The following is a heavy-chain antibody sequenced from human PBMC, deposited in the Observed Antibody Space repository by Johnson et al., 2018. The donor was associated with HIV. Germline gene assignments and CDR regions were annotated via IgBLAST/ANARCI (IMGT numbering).Heavy chain of an antibody. CDR1: GFTFSSYA. CDR2: IRGSGGST. V-gene: IGHV3-23*04. J-gene: IGHJ3*02. D-gene: IGHD1-26*01. Sequence: VQLVESGGGLVQPGGCLRLSCVASGFTFSSYAMSWVRPAPGKGLEWVSAIRGSGGSTSYADSVKGRFTISRDNSKHTLYLQMNSLRAEYTAVYYCARSGVVGATSAVDAFDIWGQVTMVTVSS. CDR3: ARSGVVGATSAVDAFDI.